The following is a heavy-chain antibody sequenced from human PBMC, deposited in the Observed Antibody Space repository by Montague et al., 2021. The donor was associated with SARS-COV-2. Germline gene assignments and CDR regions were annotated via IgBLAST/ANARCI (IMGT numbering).Heavy chain of an antibody. Sequence: SETLSLTCTASSGSLSGNYWNWIRQPPGKELEWIGFTHYNGTTKYNPSLKSRLNMSLDTSKNQFSLTLNSVTAADTAIYYCARGTAYDHVYYWGQGAPVTVAS. V-gene: IGHV4-59*12. J-gene: IGHJ4*02. CDR1: SGSLSGNY. CDR2: THYNGTT. D-gene: IGHD2-8*02. CDR3: ARGTAYDHVYY.